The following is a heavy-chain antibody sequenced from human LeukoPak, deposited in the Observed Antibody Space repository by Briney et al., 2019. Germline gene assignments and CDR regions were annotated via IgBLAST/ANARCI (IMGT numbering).Heavy chain of an antibody. CDR1: GFTFSSYG. CDR2: IRYDGSNK. D-gene: IGHD4-11*01. CDR3: AKDKRATVTTNYFDY. Sequence: GGSLRLSCAASGFTFSSYGMHWVRQAPGKGLEWVAFIRYDGSNKYYADSVKGRFTISRDNSKDTLYLQMNSLRAEDTAVYYCAKDKRATVTTNYFDYWGQGTLVTVSS. J-gene: IGHJ4*02. V-gene: IGHV3-30*02.